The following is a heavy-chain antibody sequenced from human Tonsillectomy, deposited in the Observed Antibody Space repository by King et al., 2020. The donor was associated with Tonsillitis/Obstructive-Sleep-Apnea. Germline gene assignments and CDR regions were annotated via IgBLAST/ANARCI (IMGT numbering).Heavy chain of an antibody. D-gene: IGHD2-15*01. CDR1: GGSISTYF. V-gene: IGHV4-4*07. Sequence: QLQESGPGLVKPSETLSLTCTVSGGSISTYFWNWIRQPAGKGLEWIGHIYSSGGTNYNPSLKSRVTMSLDTTKKQFSLKLTSVTAADMAVYYCAGDDGGRYASSMDVWGQGTTVIVSS. CDR3: AGDDGGRYASSMDV. J-gene: IGHJ6*02. CDR2: IYSSGGT.